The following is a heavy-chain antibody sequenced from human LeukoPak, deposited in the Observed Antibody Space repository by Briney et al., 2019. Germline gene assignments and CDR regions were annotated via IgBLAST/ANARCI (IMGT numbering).Heavy chain of an antibody. CDR3: ARDSGDSNYPIKDNWFDP. CDR2: IYYSGST. D-gene: IGHD4-11*01. Sequence: SETLSLTCTVSGGSISPYYWGWIRQPPGKGLEWIGSIYYSGSTYYNPSLKSRVTISVDTSKNQFSLKLSSVTAADTAVYYCARDSGDSNYPIKDNWFDPWGQGTLVTVSS. J-gene: IGHJ5*02. V-gene: IGHV4-39*07. CDR1: GGSISPYY.